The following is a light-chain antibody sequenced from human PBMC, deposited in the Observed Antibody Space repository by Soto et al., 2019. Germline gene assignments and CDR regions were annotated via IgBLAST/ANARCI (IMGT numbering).Light chain of an antibody. J-gene: IGKJ3*01. CDR2: GAS. CDR1: QSVSSSY. V-gene: IGKV3-20*01. CDR3: QQYGSSPVFT. Sequence: EIVLTQSPGTLSLSPGERATLSCRASQSVSSSYLALYQQKPGQAPRLLIYGASSRATGIPDRFSGSGSGTDFTLTISRLEPEDFAVYYCQQYGSSPVFTFGHGTKVDIK.